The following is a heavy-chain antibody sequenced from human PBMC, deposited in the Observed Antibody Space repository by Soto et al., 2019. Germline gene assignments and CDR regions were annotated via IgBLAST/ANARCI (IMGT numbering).Heavy chain of an antibody. CDR3: ARAHGSGSYAWFDP. D-gene: IGHD3-10*01. CDR2: ISYSGST. J-gene: IGHJ5*02. CDR1: GGSISSGGDY. V-gene: IGHV4-31*03. Sequence: QVQLQQSGPGLVKPSQTLSLTCTVSGGSISSGGDYWSWIRQHPGKGLEWVGFISYSGSTFYTPSLSSRATISVDKSNKQLSLKLTSVTAADTAVYYCARAHGSGSYAWFDPWGQGTLVTVS.